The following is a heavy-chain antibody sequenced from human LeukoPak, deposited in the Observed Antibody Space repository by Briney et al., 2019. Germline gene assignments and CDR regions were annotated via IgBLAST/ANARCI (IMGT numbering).Heavy chain of an antibody. D-gene: IGHD6-19*01. CDR3: ARGLYSSGWALFDY. CDR2: IYYSGST. V-gene: IGHV4-59*01. CDR1: GGSISGYY. J-gene: IGHJ4*02. Sequence: PSETLSLTCTVSGGSISGYYWSWIRQPPGKGLEWIGYIYYSGSTNYNPSLQSRVTISVDTSRNQFSLKLSSVTAADTAVCYCARGLYSSGWALFDYWGQGTLVTVSS.